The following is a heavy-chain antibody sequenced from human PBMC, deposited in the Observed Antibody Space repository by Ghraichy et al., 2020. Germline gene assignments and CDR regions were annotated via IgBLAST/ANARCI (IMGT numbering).Heavy chain of an antibody. V-gene: IGHV3-30-3*01. CDR3: ARVLRYCSSTSCSDYFYYYIDV. Sequence: GREWGAVGWDEGRDKYYADAVQGRFTISRDTSKNTLYLQMNSLSAEDTAVYYCARVLRYCSSTSCSDYFYYYIDVWGKGTTVTFSS. D-gene: IGHD2-2*01. J-gene: IGHJ6*03. CDR2: GWDEGRDK.